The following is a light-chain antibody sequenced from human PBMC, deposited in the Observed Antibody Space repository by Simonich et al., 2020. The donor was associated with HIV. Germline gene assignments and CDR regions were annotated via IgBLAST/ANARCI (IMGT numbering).Light chain of an antibody. CDR3: QQRSNWRGT. J-gene: IGKJ3*01. Sequence: EIVLTQSPATLSLSPGERATLSCRASQSVSSYLAWYQQKPGQAPRLLIYGASNRATGIPARFSGSGSGTDFTLTISSLEPEDFAVYYCQQRSNWRGTFGPGTKVDIK. CDR1: QSVSSY. V-gene: IGKV3-11*01. CDR2: GAS.